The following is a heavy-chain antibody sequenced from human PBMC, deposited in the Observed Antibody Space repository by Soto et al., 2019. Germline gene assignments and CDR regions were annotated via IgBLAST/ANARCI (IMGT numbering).Heavy chain of an antibody. CDR1: GFSVTSDGVG. CDR3: ALLNDGDYTF. V-gene: IGHV2-5*02. Sequence: QITFKESGPTLVKPKQPLALTCTFSGFSVTSDGVGVGWIRQPPGKALEWLAVIFWDDDKRYSPSLESRLSIARDTSKDQVFLTMNNMESVDTATYYCALLNDGDYTFWGQATRVTVSS. D-gene: IGHD4-17*01. J-gene: IGHJ4*02. CDR2: IFWDDDK.